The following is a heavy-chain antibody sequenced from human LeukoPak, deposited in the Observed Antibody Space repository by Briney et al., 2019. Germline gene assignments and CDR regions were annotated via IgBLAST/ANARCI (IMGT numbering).Heavy chain of an antibody. Sequence: ASVKVSCKASGYTFTSYGISWVRQAPGQGLKWMGWISAYNGNTNYAQKLQGRVTMTTDTSTSTAYMELRSLRSDDTAVYYCARDPVHYYDFWSGYGYYYYYYMDVWGKGTTVTVS. J-gene: IGHJ6*03. CDR3: ARDPVHYYDFWSGYGYYYYYYMDV. D-gene: IGHD3-3*01. CDR1: GYTFTSYG. CDR2: ISAYNGNT. V-gene: IGHV1-18*01.